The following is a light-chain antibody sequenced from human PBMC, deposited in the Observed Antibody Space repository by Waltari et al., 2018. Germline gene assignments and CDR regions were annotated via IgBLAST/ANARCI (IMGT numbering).Light chain of an antibody. CDR3: QLYVRLPAT. CDR1: QSVSRA. J-gene: IGKJ1*01. CDR2: GAS. Sequence: EIVLTQSPGSLSSSPGERVPLSYRASQSVSRALAWYQQKPGQAPRLLIFGASNSATGIPDRFSGSGSETDFSLTISRLEPEDFAVYYCQLYVRLPATFGRGTKVEIK. V-gene: IGKV3-20*01.